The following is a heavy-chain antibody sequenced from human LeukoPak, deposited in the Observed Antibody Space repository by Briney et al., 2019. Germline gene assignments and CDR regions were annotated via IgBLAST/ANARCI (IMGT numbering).Heavy chain of an antibody. J-gene: IGHJ4*02. V-gene: IGHV3-74*01. Sequence: PGGSLRLSCAASGFTFSAYWMHWVRQAPGKGLVWVGRINDVGSDSSYVDSVKGRFTISRDNAKNTLYLQMNSLRAEDTALYYCAKSSYDYVWGSFRSGFDYWGQGSLVTVSS. CDR3: AKSSYDYVWGSFRSGFDY. CDR1: GFTFSAYW. D-gene: IGHD3-16*02. CDR2: INDVGSDS.